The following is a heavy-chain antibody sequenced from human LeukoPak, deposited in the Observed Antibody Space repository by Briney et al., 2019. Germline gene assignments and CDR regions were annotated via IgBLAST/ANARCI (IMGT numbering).Heavy chain of an antibody. D-gene: IGHD3-16*01. J-gene: IGHJ4*02. V-gene: IGHV1-46*01. CDR1: GYTFTNYY. CDR3: ARRGSWGEPRPFDY. Sequence: GASVKVSCKASGYTFTNYYMHWVRQAPGQGLEWMGVINPSGGSTDFPQEFQGRVTLTRDKSTSTVYMELSSLRSEDAAVYCCARRGSWGEPRPFDYWGQGSLVTVSS. CDR2: INPSGGST.